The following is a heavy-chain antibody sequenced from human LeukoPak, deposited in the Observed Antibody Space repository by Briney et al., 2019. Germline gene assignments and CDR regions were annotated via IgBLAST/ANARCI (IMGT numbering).Heavy chain of an antibody. D-gene: IGHD3-9*01. Sequence: PGGSLRLSCAASGFTFSSYEMNWVRQAPGKGLEWVSYISSSGSTIYYADSVKGRFTISRDNAKNSLYLQMNSLRAEDTAVYYCARVRDYYDILTDRSFDYWGQGTLVTVYS. CDR2: ISSSGSTI. CDR1: GFTFSSYE. V-gene: IGHV3-48*03. CDR3: ARVRDYYDILTDRSFDY. J-gene: IGHJ4*02.